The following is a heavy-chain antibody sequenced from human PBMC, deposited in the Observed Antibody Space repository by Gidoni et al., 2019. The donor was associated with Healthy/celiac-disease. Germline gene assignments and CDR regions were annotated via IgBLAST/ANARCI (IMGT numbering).Heavy chain of an antibody. CDR2: IIPIFGTA. V-gene: IGHV1-69*01. CDR1: GGTFSSYA. Sequence: QVQLVQSGAEVKKPGSSVTVSCKASGGTFSSYAIRWVRQAPGQGLEWMGGIIPIFGTANYAQKFQGRVTINADESTSTAYMELSSLRSEDTAVYYCARSQWFRDWSMNWFDPWGQGTLVTVSS. J-gene: IGHJ5*02. D-gene: IGHD3-10*01. CDR3: ARSQWFRDWSMNWFDP.